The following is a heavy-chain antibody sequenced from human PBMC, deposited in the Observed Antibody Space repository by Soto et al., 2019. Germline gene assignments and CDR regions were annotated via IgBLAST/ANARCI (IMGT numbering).Heavy chain of an antibody. D-gene: IGHD3-22*01. V-gene: IGHV3-23*01. J-gene: IGHJ4*02. CDR1: GFTFSSYA. Sequence: GGSLRLSCAASGFTFSSYAMSWVRQAPGKGLEWVSAISGSGGSTYYADSVKGRFTISRDNSKNTLYLQMNSLRAEDTAVYYCAKDRAYYDSSGYFDYWGQGTLVTAPQ. CDR2: ISGSGGST. CDR3: AKDRAYYDSSGYFDY.